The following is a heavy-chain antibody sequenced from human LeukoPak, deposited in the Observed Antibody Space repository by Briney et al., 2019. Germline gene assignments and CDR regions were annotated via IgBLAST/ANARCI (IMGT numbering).Heavy chain of an antibody. J-gene: IGHJ4*02. CDR2: ISAYNGNT. D-gene: IGHD5-12*01. CDR1: GYTFTSYG. V-gene: IGHV1-18*01. CDR3: ARDGGYCLFYY. Sequence: GASVKVSCKASGYTFTSYGISWVRQAPGQGLEWLGWISAYNGNTNYAQKLQGRVTMTTDTSTSTACMERRSLRSDDTAVYYCARDGGYCLFYYGGQGTLVTVSS.